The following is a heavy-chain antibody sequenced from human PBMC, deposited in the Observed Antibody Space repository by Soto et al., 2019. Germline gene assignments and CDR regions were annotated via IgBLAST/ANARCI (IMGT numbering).Heavy chain of an antibody. CDR1: GVSISRGGSY. V-gene: IGHV4-31*03. Sequence: QVQLQESGPGLVKPSQTLSLTCTVSGVSISRGGSYWGWVRQHPGKGLEWVGYIYYTGETFFNPSLASRLTMSADTSMNQFSLNLSSVTAADTAVYYCARSLVGAQSPTDSWGQGTLVTVSA. CDR3: ARSLVGAQSPTDS. CDR2: IYYTGET. J-gene: IGHJ4*02. D-gene: IGHD1-26*01.